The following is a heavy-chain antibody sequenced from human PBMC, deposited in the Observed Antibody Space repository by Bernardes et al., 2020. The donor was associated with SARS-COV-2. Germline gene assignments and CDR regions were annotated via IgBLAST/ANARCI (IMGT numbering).Heavy chain of an antibody. CDR2: ITGSSSFR. D-gene: IGHD3-22*01. Sequence: GSLRLSCAASGFTFSSYTMSWVRQAPGKGLEWVSSITGSSSFRDYADSVKGRFTISRDNAKNSLNLQINSLRAEDTAVYYCARDRESYYYDSSGYSDYWRQGTLVTVSS. CDR3: ARDRESYYYDSSGYSDY. V-gene: IGHV3-21*01. J-gene: IGHJ4*02. CDR1: GFTFSSYT.